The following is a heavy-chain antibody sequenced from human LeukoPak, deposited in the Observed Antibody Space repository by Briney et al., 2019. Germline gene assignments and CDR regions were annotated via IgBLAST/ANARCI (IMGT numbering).Heavy chain of an antibody. J-gene: IGHJ3*02. V-gene: IGHV7-4-1*02. Sequence: ASVKVSCKASGYTFTSYAMNWVRQAPGQGLEWMGWINTNTENPTYAQGFTGRFVFSLDTSVSTAYLQISSLKAEDTAVYYCARDLGDYYDSSGYRPLDIWGQGTMVTVSS. D-gene: IGHD3-22*01. CDR1: GYTFTSYA. CDR3: ARDLGDYYDSSGYRPLDI. CDR2: INTNTENP.